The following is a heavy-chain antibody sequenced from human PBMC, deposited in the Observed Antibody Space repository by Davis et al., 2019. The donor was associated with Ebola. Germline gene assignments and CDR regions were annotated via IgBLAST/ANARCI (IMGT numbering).Heavy chain of an antibody. Sequence: ASVKVSCKASGYTFTSYGISWVRQAPGQGLEWMGWISAYNGNTNYAQKLQGRVTMTTDTSTSTAYMELSSLRSEDTAVYYCARDLSMGAPDAFDIWGQGTMVTVSS. CDR3: ARDLSMGAPDAFDI. V-gene: IGHV1-18*01. CDR2: ISAYNGNT. J-gene: IGHJ3*02. D-gene: IGHD1-26*01. CDR1: GYTFTSYG.